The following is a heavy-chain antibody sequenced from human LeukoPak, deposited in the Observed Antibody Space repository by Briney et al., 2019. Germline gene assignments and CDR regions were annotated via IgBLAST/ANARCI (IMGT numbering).Heavy chain of an antibody. CDR1: GFVFRSNS. D-gene: IGHD3-10*01. J-gene: IGHJ4*02. CDR3: AKDKWFGELATKTSGY. Sequence: PGGSLRLSCAASGFVFRSNSMIWVRQAPGKGLEWVSYISSSSSTIYYADSVKGRFTISRDNAKTSLYLQMNSLRAEDTAVYYCAKDKWFGELATKTSGYWGQGTLVTVSS. CDR2: ISSSSSTI. V-gene: IGHV3-48*04.